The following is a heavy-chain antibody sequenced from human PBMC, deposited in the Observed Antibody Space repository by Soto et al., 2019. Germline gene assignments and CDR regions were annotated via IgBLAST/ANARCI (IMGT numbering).Heavy chain of an antibody. CDR2: IYNSGST. Sequence: SETLSLTCTVSGDSISSNYWSWVREPPGERLEWIGYIYNSGSTNYNPSLNSRASMSVDTSKNQFSLKVRSVTAADTAVYFCARSVAVPGAHIDYWGQRTQVTVSS. CDR1: GDSISSNY. D-gene: IGHD6-19*01. CDR3: ARSVAVPGAHIDY. J-gene: IGHJ4*02. V-gene: IGHV4-59*01.